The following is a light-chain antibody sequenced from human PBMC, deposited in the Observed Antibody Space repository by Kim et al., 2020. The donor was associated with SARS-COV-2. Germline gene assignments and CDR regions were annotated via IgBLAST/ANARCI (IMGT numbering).Light chain of an antibody. V-gene: IGLV3-19*01. CDR3: KSRDNSGNHVV. J-gene: IGLJ3*02. Sequence: ALGKTVKITCQGDSLRSYYASWYQQKPGQAPVLVIYGKNSRPSEIPDRFSGSSSGNTASLTITGTQAEDEADYYCKSRDNSGNHVVFGGGTQLTVL. CDR1: SLRSYY. CDR2: GKN.